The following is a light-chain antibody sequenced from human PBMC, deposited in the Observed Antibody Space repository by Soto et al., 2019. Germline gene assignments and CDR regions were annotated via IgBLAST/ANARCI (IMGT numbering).Light chain of an antibody. V-gene: IGKV3-20*01. CDR1: QSVSSGY. CDR2: GAS. Sequence: ETVMTQSPGTLSLSPGERATLSCRASQSVSSGYLAWYQQKPGQAPRLLIFGASNRATGIPDRFIGSGSGTDFTLTISRLEPEDFAVYYCQQYGISQNTFGQGTKREIK. CDR3: QQYGISQNT. J-gene: IGKJ2*01.